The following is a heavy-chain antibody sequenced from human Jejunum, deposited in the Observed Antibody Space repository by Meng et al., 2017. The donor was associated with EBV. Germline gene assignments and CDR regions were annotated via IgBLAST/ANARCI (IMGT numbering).Heavy chain of an antibody. V-gene: IGHV4-34*02. Sequence: VELQQWGAGLLKPSETLSLTCGVDVGSLSGHEWSWIRQPPGKGLEWLGEMNPGGTATYNSSLQSRVSMSVDTSKNQFLLRLTSVTAADTAVYYCASRALYYFDSWGQGTLVTVSS. D-gene: IGHD2-2*02. CDR2: MNPGGTA. CDR1: VGSLSGHE. CDR3: ASRALYYFDS. J-gene: IGHJ4*02.